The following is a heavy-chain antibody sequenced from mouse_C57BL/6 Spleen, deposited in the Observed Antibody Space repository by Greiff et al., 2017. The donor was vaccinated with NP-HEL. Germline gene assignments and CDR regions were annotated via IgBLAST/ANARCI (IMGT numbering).Heavy chain of an antibody. CDR1: GYTFTSYW. J-gene: IGHJ4*01. CDR3: AILVYDGYYEDAMDY. Sequence: QVQLKQPGAELVKPGASVKVSCKASGYTFTSYWMHWVKQRPGQGLEWIGRIHPSDSDTNYTQKFKGKATLTVDKSSSTAYMQLSSLTSEDSAVYYGAILVYDGYYEDAMDYWGQGTSVTVSS. V-gene: IGHV1-74*01. CDR2: IHPSDSDT. D-gene: IGHD2-3*01.